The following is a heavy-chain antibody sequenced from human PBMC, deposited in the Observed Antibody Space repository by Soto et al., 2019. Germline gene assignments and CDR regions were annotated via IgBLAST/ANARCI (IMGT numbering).Heavy chain of an antibody. D-gene: IGHD4-17*01. CDR2: IWYDGTNK. Sequence: GGSLRLSCAASGFTFSNYGMHWVRQAPGKGLEWVAVIWYDGTNKYYGDSVKGRFTISRDYSKNTLFLQMNSLRAADTALYYCARDSDYGSNSGWLDPWGQGTLVTVSS. CDR3: ARDSDYGSNSGWLDP. J-gene: IGHJ5*02. V-gene: IGHV3-33*01. CDR1: GFTFSNYG.